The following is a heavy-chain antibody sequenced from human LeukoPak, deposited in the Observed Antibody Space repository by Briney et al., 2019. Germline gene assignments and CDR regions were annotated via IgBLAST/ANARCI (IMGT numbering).Heavy chain of an antibody. Sequence: GASVKVSGMASGYTFTDCYMHWVQQAPGKGLEWMGHIDPEDGETIYAEKFQGRVTITADTSTDTAYMELSSLRSEDTAVYYCAIDHYGGNGIGYWGQGTLVTVSS. CDR2: IDPEDGET. CDR1: GYTFTDCY. D-gene: IGHD4-23*01. CDR3: AIDHYGGNGIGY. J-gene: IGHJ4*02. V-gene: IGHV1-69-2*01.